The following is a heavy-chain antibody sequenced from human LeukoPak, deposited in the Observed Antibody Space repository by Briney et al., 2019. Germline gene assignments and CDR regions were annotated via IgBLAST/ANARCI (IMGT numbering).Heavy chain of an antibody. D-gene: IGHD3-10*01. CDR1: GGSFSGYY. Sequence: SETLSLTCAVYGGSFSGYYWSWIRRPPGKGLEWIGEINHSGSTNYNPSLKSRVTISVDTSKNQFSLKLSSVTAADTAVYYCARLRGAFDIWGQGTMVTVSS. V-gene: IGHV4-34*01. CDR3: ARLRGAFDI. J-gene: IGHJ3*02. CDR2: INHSGST.